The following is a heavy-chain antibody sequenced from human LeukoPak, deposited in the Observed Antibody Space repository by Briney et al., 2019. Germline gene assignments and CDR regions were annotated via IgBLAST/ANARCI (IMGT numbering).Heavy chain of an antibody. CDR1: GGTFSSYA. Sequence: LGASVKVSCKASGGTFSSYAISWVRQAPGQGLEWMGRIIPILGIANYAQKFQGRVTITADKSTSTAYMELSSLRSDDTAVYYCAAEIYGGNTDCCTFDFWGPGTPVTVSS. J-gene: IGHJ3*01. V-gene: IGHV1-69*04. D-gene: IGHD4-23*01. CDR2: IIPILGIA. CDR3: AAEIYGGNTDCCTFDF.